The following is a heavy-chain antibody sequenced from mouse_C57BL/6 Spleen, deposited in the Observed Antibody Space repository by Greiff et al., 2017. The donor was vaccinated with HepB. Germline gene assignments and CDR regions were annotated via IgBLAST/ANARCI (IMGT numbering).Heavy chain of an antibody. CDR2: ISSGSSTI. CDR1: GFTFSDYG. Sequence: EVKLMESGGGLVKPGGSLKLSCAASGFTFSDYGMHWVRQAPEKGLEWVAYISSGSSTIYYADTVKGRFTISRDNAKNTLFLQMTSLRSEDTAMYYCASATVGKMDYWGQGTSVTVSS. CDR3: ASATVGKMDY. V-gene: IGHV5-17*01. D-gene: IGHD1-1*01. J-gene: IGHJ4*01.